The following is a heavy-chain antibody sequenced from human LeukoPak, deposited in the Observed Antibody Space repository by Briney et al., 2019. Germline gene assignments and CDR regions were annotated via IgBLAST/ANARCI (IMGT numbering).Heavy chain of an antibody. Sequence: GRSLRLSCTVSGFTFDDYAFHWVRQAPGKGLEWVSGITWNKDNIGYGDSVKGRFTVSRDNVKKVLYLQMNNLRPEDTAVYYCAKDLSSAITSALVLDVWGQGATVIVSS. CDR1: GFTFDDYA. J-gene: IGHJ6*02. V-gene: IGHV3-9*01. CDR3: AKDLSSAITSALVLDV. D-gene: IGHD3-22*01. CDR2: ITWNKDNI.